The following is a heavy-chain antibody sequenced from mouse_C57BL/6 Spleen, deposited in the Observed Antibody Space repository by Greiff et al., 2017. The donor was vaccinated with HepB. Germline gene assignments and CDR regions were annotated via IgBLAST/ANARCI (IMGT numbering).Heavy chain of an antibody. CDR1: GFTFSDAW. CDR3: TRLWLRQGYYFDY. CDR2: IRNKANNHAT. V-gene: IGHV6-6*01. Sequence: EVKLVESGGGLVQPGGSMKLSCAASGFTFSDAWMDWVRQSPEKGLEWVAEIRNKANNHATYYAESVKGRFTISRDDSKSSVYLQMNSLRAEDTGIYYCTRLWLRQGYYFDYWGQGTTLTVSS. D-gene: IGHD2-2*01. J-gene: IGHJ2*01.